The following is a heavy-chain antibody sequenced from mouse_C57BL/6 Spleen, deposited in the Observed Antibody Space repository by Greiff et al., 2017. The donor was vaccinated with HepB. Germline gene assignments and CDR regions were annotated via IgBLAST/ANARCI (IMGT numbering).Heavy chain of an antibody. CDR3: AKNVYLGYFDV. CDR1: GFTFSDYG. D-gene: IGHD1-1*01. Sequence: EVQLVESGGGLVKPGGSLKLSCAASGFTFSDYGMHWVRQAPEKGLEWVAYISSGSSTIYYADTVKGRFTISRDNAKNPLFLQMTSLRSEDTAMYYCAKNVYLGYFDVWGTGTTVTVSS. V-gene: IGHV5-17*01. J-gene: IGHJ1*03. CDR2: ISSGSSTI.